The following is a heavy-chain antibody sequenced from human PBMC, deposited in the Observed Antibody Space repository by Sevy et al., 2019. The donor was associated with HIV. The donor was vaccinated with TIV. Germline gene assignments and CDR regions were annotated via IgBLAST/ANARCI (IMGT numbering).Heavy chain of an antibody. V-gene: IGHV5-51*01. CDR3: ARRSPMTTVIDY. Sequence: GGSLRLSCAASGFTFKDTWMTWVRQAPGKGLEWVGNIYPADSDTRYSPSFQGQVTISADKSISTAYLQWSSLKASDTAMYYCARRSPMTTVIDYWGQGTLVTVSS. CDR1: GFTFKDTW. D-gene: IGHD4-17*01. J-gene: IGHJ4*02. CDR2: IYPADSDT.